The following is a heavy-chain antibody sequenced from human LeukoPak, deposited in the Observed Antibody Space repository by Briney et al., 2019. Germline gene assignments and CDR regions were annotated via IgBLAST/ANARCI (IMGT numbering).Heavy chain of an antibody. J-gene: IGHJ4*02. CDR3: AKRPSDYGDYVSYFDY. V-gene: IGHV3-30*18. CDR2: ISDDGRSK. CDR1: GFSFISYG. D-gene: IGHD4-17*01. Sequence: GGSLRLSCAASGFSFISYGMHWVRQAPGKGLEWVGVISDDGRSKDYADSVKGRFTISRDNSKDTLYLQMNSLRDEDTAVYYCAKRPSDYGDYVSYFDYWGQGTQVTVSS.